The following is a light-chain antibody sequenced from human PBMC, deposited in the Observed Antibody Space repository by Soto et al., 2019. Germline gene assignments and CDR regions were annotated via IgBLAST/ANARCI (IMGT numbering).Light chain of an antibody. V-gene: IGKV2-28*01. CDR3: MQALQTPPT. CDR2: LGS. J-gene: IGKJ4*01. CDR1: RSLLHSNGYNY. Sequence: DIVMTQSPLSLPVTPGEPASISCRSSRSLLHSNGYNYLDWYLQKPGQAPQLLIYLGSNRASGVPDPVSGSRSGTDFTLKISRVEAEDVGVYYCMQALQTPPTFGGGTKVEIK.